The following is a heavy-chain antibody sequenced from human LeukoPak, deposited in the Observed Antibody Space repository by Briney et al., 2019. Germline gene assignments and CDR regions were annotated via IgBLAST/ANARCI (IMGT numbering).Heavy chain of an antibody. J-gene: IGHJ5*02. CDR1: GGSISSGGYY. V-gene: IGHV4-31*03. CDR2: IYYSGST. Sequence: SETLSLTCTVSGGSISSGGYYWSWIRQHPGKGLEWIGYIYYSGSTYYNPSLKSRVTISVDTSKNQFSLKLSSVTAADTAVYYCARGIIAVAGRGINNWFDPWGQGTLVTVSS. CDR3: ARGIIAVAGRGINNWFDP. D-gene: IGHD6-19*01.